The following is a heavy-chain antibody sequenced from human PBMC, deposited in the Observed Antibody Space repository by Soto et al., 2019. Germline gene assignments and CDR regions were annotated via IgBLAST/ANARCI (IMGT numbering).Heavy chain of an antibody. CDR2: ISYDGSNK. CDR1: GFTFSSYG. Sequence: PGGSLRLSCAASGFTFSSYGMHWVRQAPGKGLEWVAVISYDGSNKYYADSVKGRFTISRDNSKNTLYLQMNSLRAEDTAVYYCAKGCTAMANDAFDIWGQGTMVTVSS. J-gene: IGHJ3*02. D-gene: IGHD5-18*01. CDR3: AKGCTAMANDAFDI. V-gene: IGHV3-30*18.